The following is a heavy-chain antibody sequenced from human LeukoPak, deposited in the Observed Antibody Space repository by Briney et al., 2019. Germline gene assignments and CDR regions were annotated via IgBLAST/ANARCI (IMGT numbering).Heavy chain of an antibody. V-gene: IGHV3-9*01. Sequence: GGSLRLSCAASGFTFDDYAMHWVRQAPGKGLEWVSGISWNSGSIGYADSVKGRFTISRDNAKNSLYLQMNSLRAEDTAVYYCVRDGTVRGKDGCFDYWGQGTLVTVSS. CDR2: ISWNSGSI. D-gene: IGHD3-10*01. CDR3: VRDGTVRGKDGCFDY. CDR1: GFTFDDYA. J-gene: IGHJ4*02.